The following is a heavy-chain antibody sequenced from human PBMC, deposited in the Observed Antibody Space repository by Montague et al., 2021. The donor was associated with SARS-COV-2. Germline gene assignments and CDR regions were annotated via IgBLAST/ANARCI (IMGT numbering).Heavy chain of an antibody. CDR1: GFSVNSRY. Sequence: SLRLSCAASGFSVNSRYMSWVRQAPGKGLEWVSVLYSGGGTYYADSVTGRVTISRDNSKNTLYLQMNSLRAEDTAVYYCARDRGYPTYYFDCWGQGTLVTVSS. CDR2: LYSGGGT. V-gene: IGHV3-53*01. J-gene: IGHJ4*02. D-gene: IGHD5-12*01. CDR3: ARDRGYPTYYFDC.